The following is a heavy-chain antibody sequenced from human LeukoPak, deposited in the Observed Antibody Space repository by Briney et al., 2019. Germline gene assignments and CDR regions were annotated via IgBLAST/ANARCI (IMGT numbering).Heavy chain of an antibody. D-gene: IGHD3-22*01. V-gene: IGHV4-38-2*02. CDR2: IYHSGST. Sequence: SETLSLTCTVSGYSISSGYYWGWIRQPPGKGLEWIGSIYHSGSTYYNPSLKSRVTISVDTSKNQFSLKLSSVTAADTAVYYCARSMGSSGHYTRHDIAWGQGTLVTVSS. J-gene: IGHJ4*02. CDR3: ARSMGSSGHYTRHDIA. CDR1: GYSISSGYY.